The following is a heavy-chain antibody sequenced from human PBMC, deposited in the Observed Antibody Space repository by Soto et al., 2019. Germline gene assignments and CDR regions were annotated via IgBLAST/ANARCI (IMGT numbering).Heavy chain of an antibody. Sequence: SVKVSFKASGGTFSTYAINWLRQAPGPGLEWMGEIIPMFGTTNYAQNFQGRVTITADKFTSTVYMELSSLISEDTAVYFCARGARYGFWSSDYKDVWGQGTTVTVSS. D-gene: IGHD3-3*01. CDR2: IIPMFGTT. CDR3: ARGARYGFWSSDYKDV. CDR1: GGTFSTYA. J-gene: IGHJ6*02. V-gene: IGHV1-69*06.